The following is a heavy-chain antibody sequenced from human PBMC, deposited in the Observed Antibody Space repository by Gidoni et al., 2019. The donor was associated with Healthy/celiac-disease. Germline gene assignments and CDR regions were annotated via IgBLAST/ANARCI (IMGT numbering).Heavy chain of an antibody. J-gene: IGHJ6*02. D-gene: IGHD1-26*01. Sequence: EVQLVESGGDLVQPGGSLRLSRAASGFTISTNYMSWVRQAPGKGLEWVSVIFSGGSTYYADSVKGRFTISRDNSKNTLFLQMNSLRAEDTALYYCARDAGYSGSYYYGMDVWGQGTTVTVSS. CDR2: IFSGGST. V-gene: IGHV3-66*01. CDR1: GFTISTNY. CDR3: ARDAGYSGSYYYGMDV.